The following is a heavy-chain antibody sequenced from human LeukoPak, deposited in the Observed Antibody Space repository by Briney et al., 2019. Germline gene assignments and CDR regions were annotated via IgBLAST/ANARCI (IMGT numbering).Heavy chain of an antibody. CDR3: AKLGSYGSGSYPNWFDP. V-gene: IGHV3-9*01. J-gene: IGHJ5*02. D-gene: IGHD3-10*01. CDR2: ISWNSGSI. Sequence: PGGSLRLSCAASGFTFDDYAMHWVRQAPGKGLEWVSGISWNSGSIGYADSVKGRFTISRDNSKNTLYLQVNSLRAEDTAVYYCAKLGSYGSGSYPNWFDPWGQGTLVTVSS. CDR1: GFTFDDYA.